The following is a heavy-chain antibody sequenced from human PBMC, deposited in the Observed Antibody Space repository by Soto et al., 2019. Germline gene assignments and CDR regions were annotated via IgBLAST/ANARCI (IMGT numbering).Heavy chain of an antibody. D-gene: IGHD3-10*01. CDR1: GFTFSSYA. V-gene: IGHV3-30-3*01. CDR2: ISYDGSNK. J-gene: IGHJ4*02. Sequence: VQLVESGGGVVQPGRSLRLSCAASGFTFSSYAMHWVRQAPGKGLEWVAVISYDGSNKYYADSVKGRFTISRDNSKNTLYLQMNSLRAEDTAVYYCARGAITMVRGVIIWVDYWGQGTLVTVSS. CDR3: ARGAITMVRGVIIWVDY.